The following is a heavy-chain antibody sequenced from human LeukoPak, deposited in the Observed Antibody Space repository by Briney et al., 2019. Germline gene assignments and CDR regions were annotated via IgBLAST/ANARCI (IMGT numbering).Heavy chain of an antibody. CDR3: ARSIVRRVFDY. CDR1: GGSISSCNW. Sequence: SETLSLTCAVSGGSISSCNWWSWVRQPPGKGLEWIGEIHHSGSTNYNPSLKSRVTISVDKSRNQFSLKLSSVTAADTAVYYCARSIVRRVFDYWGQGTLVTVSS. V-gene: IGHV4-4*02. CDR2: IHHSGST. J-gene: IGHJ4*02. D-gene: IGHD1-26*01.